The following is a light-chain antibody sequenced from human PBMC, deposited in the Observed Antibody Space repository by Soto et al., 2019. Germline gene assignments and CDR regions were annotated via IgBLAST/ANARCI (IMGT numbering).Light chain of an antibody. J-gene: IGKJ1*01. CDR2: GAS. CDR1: QSVSGN. CDR3: HQYNSWPQT. V-gene: IGKV3-15*01. Sequence: EIVMTQSPATLSVSPGERATLSCRASQSVSGNLAWYQQKPGQAPRLLIYGASTRATGIPARFSGSGSGTEFTLTVSSLQFEDFAVYYCHQYNSWPQTFGQGTKVEF.